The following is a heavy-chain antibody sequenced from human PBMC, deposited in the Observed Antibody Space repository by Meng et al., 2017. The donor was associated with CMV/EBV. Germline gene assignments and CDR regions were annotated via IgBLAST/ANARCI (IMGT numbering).Heavy chain of an antibody. CDR2: ISAYNGNT. J-gene: IGHJ6*02. V-gene: IGHV1-18*01. D-gene: IGHD2-2*02. CDR1: GYTFTSYG. Sequence: ASVKVSCKASGYTFTSYGISWVRQAPGQGLEWMEWISAYNGNTNYAQKLQGRVTMTTDTSTSTAYMELRSLRSDDTAVYYCARSTDDIVVVPAAIKAQVVMDVWGQGTTVTVSS. CDR3: ARSTDDIVVVPAAIKAQVVMDV.